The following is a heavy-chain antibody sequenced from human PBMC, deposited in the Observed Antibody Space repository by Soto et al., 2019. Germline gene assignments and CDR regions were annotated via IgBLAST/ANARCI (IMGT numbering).Heavy chain of an antibody. CDR1: GFTFDDYA. V-gene: IGHV3-9*01. CDR3: AKVRYFDWLLHAAFDI. CDR2: ISWNSGSI. Sequence: EVQLVESGGGLVQPGRSLRLSCAAPGFTFDDYAMHWVRQAPGKGLEWVSGISWNSGSIGYADSVKGRFTISRDNAKNSLYLQMNSLRAEDTALYYCAKVRYFDWLLHAAFDIWGQGTMVTVSS. J-gene: IGHJ3*02. D-gene: IGHD3-9*01.